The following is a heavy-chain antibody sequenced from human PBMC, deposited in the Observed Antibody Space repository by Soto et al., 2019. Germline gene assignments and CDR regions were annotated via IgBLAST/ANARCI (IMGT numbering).Heavy chain of an antibody. CDR1: GFTFSSYA. Sequence: GSLRLSCAASGFTFSSYAMSWVRQAPGKGLEWVSYISSSSDTIYYADSVKGRFTISRDNSKNTLYLQMNSLRAEDTAVYYCAKENGYSSSWFEFDYWGQGTLVTVSS. V-gene: IGHV3-23*01. D-gene: IGHD6-13*01. J-gene: IGHJ4*02. CDR3: AKENGYSSSWFEFDY. CDR2: ISSSSDTI.